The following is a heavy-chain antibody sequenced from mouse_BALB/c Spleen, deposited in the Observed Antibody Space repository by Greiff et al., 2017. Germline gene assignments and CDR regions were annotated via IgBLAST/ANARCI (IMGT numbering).Heavy chain of an antibody. Sequence: DVQLVESGGGLVQPGGSRKLSCAASGFTFSSFGMHWVRQAPEKGLEWVAYISSGSSTIYYADTVKGRFTISRDNPKNTLFLQMTSLRSEDTALYYCARGGGNPGYFDVWGEGTTVTVSS. V-gene: IGHV5-17*02. CDR3: ARGGGNPGYFDV. D-gene: IGHD2-1*01. CDR1: GFTFSSFG. J-gene: IGHJ1*01. CDR2: ISSGSSTI.